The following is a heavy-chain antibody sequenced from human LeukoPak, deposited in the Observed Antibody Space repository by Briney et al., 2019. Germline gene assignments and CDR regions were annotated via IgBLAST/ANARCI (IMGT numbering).Heavy chain of an antibody. J-gene: IGHJ3*02. CDR1: GFTFSSYA. Sequence: PGRSLRLSCAASGFTFSSYAMHWVRQAPGKGLEWVAVISYDGSNKYYAGSVKGRFTISRDNSKNTLYLQMNSLRAEDTAVYYCAREIYYYDSSGYYFGAFDIWGQGTMVTVSS. D-gene: IGHD3-22*01. CDR3: AREIYYYDSSGYYFGAFDI. V-gene: IGHV3-30-3*01. CDR2: ISYDGSNK.